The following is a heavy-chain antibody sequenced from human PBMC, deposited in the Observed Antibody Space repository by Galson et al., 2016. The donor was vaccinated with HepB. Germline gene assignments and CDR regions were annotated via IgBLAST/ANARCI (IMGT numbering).Heavy chain of an antibody. CDR1: GGSVSSGSYY. CDR2: IYYSGST. V-gene: IGHV4-61*01. J-gene: IGHJ3*02. D-gene: IGHD5-24*01. CDR3: ARDRRKVERWLQRPYDAFDI. Sequence: SETLSLTCTVSGGSVSSGSYYWSWIRQPPGKGLEWIGYIYYSGSTNYNPSLKSRVTISVDTSKNQFSLKLSSVTAADTAVYYCARDRRKVERWLQRPYDAFDIWDQGALVTVSS.